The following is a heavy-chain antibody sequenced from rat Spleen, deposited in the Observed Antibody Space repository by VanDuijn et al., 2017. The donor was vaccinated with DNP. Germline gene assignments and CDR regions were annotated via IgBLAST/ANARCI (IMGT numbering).Heavy chain of an antibody. CDR2: IGISGDNS. V-gene: IGHV5-31*01. J-gene: IGHJ1*01. Sequence: EVQLVESGGDLVQPGGSLKLSCVASGFTFNNYWMTWIRQVPGKGLEWVASIGISGDNSYHRDSVKGRFTVSRDNAKSSLYLQMNSLRSEDTATYYCARGSGTYYWYFDFWGPGTMVTVSS. CDR3: ARGSGTYYWYFDF. D-gene: IGHD5-1*01. CDR1: GFTFNNYW.